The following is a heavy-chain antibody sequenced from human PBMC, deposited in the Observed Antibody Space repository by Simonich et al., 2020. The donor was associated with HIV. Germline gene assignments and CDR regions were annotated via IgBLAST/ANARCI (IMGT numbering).Heavy chain of an antibody. CDR3: ASGGSISSVLADDY. D-gene: IGHD3-16*01. V-gene: IGHV3-30*07. J-gene: IGHJ4*02. CDR1: GFTFSSYA. CDR2: ISYDGSNK. Sequence: QVQLVESGGGVVQPGRSLRLSCAASGFTFSSYAMHWVRQAPGKGLEWVAVISYDGSNKYYADSVKGRFTISRDNSKNTLYRQMNSLRAEDTAVYYCASGGSISSVLADDYWGQGTLVTVSS.